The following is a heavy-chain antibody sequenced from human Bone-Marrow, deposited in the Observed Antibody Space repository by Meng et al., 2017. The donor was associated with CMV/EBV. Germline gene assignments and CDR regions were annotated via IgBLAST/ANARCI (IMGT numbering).Heavy chain of an antibody. D-gene: IGHD2-2*01. Sequence: ASVKVSCKASGYTFTSYDINWVRQATGQGLEWMGWMNPNSGNTGYAQKFQGRVTITADKSRSTAYMELSSLRSEDTAVYYCARGRNIVPAAMLYYYGMDVWGQGTTVTGSS. CDR2: MNPNSGNT. V-gene: IGHV1-8*03. CDR1: GYTFTSYD. J-gene: IGHJ6*02. CDR3: ARGRNIVPAAMLYYYGMDV.